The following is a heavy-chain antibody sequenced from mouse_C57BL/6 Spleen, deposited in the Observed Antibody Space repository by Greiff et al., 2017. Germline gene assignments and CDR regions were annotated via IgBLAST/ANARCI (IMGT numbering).Heavy chain of an antibody. Sequence: QVHVKQPGAELVRPGSSVKLSCKASGYTFTSYWMHWVKQRPIQGLEWIGNIDPSDSETHYNQKFKDKATLTVDKSSSTAYMQLSSLTSEDSAVYYCARSPYYYGSADYWGQGTTLTVSS. CDR3: ARSPYYYGSADY. D-gene: IGHD1-1*01. V-gene: IGHV1-52*01. J-gene: IGHJ2*01. CDR1: GYTFTSYW. CDR2: IDPSDSET.